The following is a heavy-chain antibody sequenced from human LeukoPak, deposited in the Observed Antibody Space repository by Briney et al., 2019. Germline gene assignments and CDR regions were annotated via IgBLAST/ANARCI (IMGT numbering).Heavy chain of an antibody. CDR3: AKSYYYHSGSFDY. CDR2: FSSDGRST. J-gene: IGHJ4*02. Sequence: GGSLRLSCAASGFTLSTFNMHWVRQAPGKGLEWVAVFSSDGRSTFYAENVQGRFTLSRDNSKNTLSLQMNSLRAEDTAVYYCAKSYYYHSGSFDYWGQGTLVTVSS. CDR1: GFTLSTFN. D-gene: IGHD3-10*01. V-gene: IGHV3-30*18.